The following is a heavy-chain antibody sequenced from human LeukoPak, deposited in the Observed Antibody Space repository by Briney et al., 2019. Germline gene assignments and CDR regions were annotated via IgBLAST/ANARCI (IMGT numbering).Heavy chain of an antibody. CDR3: AREGVVRGAMIAFDI. V-gene: IGHV4-59*01. Sequence: SETLSLTCIVSVGSISSYYCSWIRPPPGNGLGWIGYIYYTGSTTYNLYLKSPVSISVDTSKEEFSLHLTSATAAATAVYYCAREGVVRGAMIAFDIWGQGTMVTVSS. CDR2: IYYTGST. J-gene: IGHJ3*02. CDR1: VGSISSYY. D-gene: IGHD3-10*01.